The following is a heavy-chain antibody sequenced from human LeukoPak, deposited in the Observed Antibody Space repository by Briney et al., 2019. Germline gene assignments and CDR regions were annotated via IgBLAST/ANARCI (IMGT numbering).Heavy chain of an antibody. CDR3: AKAELGVDAFFDY. J-gene: IGHJ4*02. V-gene: IGHV3-23*01. Sequence: GGSLRLSCAASGFTFSDYALGWVRQAPGRGLEWVATLSGSGAGTYYSDSVQGRFTISRDNSKGTLFLQMNSLRAEDTAFYYCAKAELGVDAFFDYWGQGTLVTVSS. CDR1: GFTFSDYA. D-gene: IGHD3-3*01. CDR2: LSGSGAGT.